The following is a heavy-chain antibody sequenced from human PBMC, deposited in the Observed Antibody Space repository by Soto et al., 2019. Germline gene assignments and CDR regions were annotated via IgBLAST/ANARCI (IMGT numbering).Heavy chain of an antibody. D-gene: IGHD6-19*01. Sequence: ASVKVSCKASGYTFTGYYMHWVRQAPGQGLEWMGWINPNSGGTNYAQKFQGWVTMTRDTSISTAYMELSRLRSDDTAVYYCARLGSARENWFDPWGQGTLVTVSS. CDR2: INPNSGGT. CDR3: ARLGSARENWFDP. J-gene: IGHJ5*02. V-gene: IGHV1-2*04. CDR1: GYTFTGYY.